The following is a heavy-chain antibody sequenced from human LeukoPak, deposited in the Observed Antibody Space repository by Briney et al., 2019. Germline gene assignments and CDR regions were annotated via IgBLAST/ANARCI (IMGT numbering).Heavy chain of an antibody. CDR3: ARGGGFYCSSTSCTTYNWFDP. Sequence: SETLSLTCTVSGGSISSYYWSWIRQPPGKGLEWIGYIYYSGSTNYNPSLKSRVTISVDTSKNQFSLKLSPVTAADTAVYYCARGGGFYCSSTSCTTYNWFDPWGQGTLVTVSS. V-gene: IGHV4-59*01. J-gene: IGHJ5*02. CDR2: IYYSGST. CDR1: GGSISSYY. D-gene: IGHD2-2*01.